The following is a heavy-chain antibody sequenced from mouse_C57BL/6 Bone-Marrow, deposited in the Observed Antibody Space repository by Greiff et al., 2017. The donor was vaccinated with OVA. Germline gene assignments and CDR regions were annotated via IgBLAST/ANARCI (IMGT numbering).Heavy chain of an antibody. D-gene: IGHD2-5*01. Sequence: EVQLVESGPGLVKPSQSLSPPFSFTGYSITSGYYWNWIRQFPGNKLEWMGYISYDGSNNYHPSLKNRISITRDTSKNQFFLKLNSVTTEDTATYYCASSKGAYWGQGTLVTVSA. CDR2: ISYDGSN. V-gene: IGHV3-6*01. CDR1: GYSITSGYY. CDR3: ASSKGAY. J-gene: IGHJ3*01.